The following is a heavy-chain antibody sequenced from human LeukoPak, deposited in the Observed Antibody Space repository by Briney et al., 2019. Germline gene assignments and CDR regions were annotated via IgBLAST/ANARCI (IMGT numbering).Heavy chain of an antibody. D-gene: IGHD1-26*01. Sequence: SETLSLTCTVSGYSISSGYYWGWIRQPPGKGLAWIGRSYHSGSTYYNLSLKRRVTISVDTSNNQFSLNLSSVTAADPAVYYRARAAPTTTSNWYFDLWGRGTLLTVPS. CDR2: SYHSGST. J-gene: IGHJ2*01. V-gene: IGHV4-38-2*02. CDR3: ARAAPTTTSNWYFDL. CDR1: GYSISSGYY.